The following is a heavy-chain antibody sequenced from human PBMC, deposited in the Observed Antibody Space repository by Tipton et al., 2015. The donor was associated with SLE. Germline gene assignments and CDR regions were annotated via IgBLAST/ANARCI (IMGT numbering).Heavy chain of an antibody. CDR1: ADSISRHY. CDR2: IYISGSGSI. Sequence: TLSLTCTVSADSISRHYWSWIRQPPGKGLEWIGRIYISGSGSINYNPSLKSRVTMSVDTSKNQVSLKLNSVTAADAAVYYCARDRGNTVVYYWGQGTLVTVSS. D-gene: IGHD4-23*01. CDR3: ARDRGNTVVYY. J-gene: IGHJ4*02. V-gene: IGHV4-4*07.